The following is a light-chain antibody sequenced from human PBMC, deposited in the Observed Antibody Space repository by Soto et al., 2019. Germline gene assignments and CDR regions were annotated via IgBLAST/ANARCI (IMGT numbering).Light chain of an antibody. CDR1: QIIYTS. Sequence: EIVLTQSPATLSLSPGERATLSCRTSQIIYTSLAWYQQKPGQPPKLLIYWASTRESGVPDRFSGSGSGTDFTLTISSLQAEDVAVYYCQQYLTTPWTFGQGTKVEI. J-gene: IGKJ1*01. CDR2: WAS. CDR3: QQYLTTPWT. V-gene: IGKV4-1*01.